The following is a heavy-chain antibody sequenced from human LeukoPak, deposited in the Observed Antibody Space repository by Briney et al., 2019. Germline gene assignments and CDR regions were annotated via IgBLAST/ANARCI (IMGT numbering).Heavy chain of an antibody. CDR3: AVGYYGSGTPFDY. CDR1: GGSFSGYY. CDR2: IYYSGST. Sequence: PSETLSLTCAVYGGSFSGYYWSWIRQHPGKGLEWIGYIYYSGSTYYNPSLKSRVTISVDTSKNQFSLKLSSVTAADTAVYYCAVGYYGSGTPFDYWGQGTLVTVSS. V-gene: IGHV4-31*11. D-gene: IGHD3-10*01. J-gene: IGHJ4*02.